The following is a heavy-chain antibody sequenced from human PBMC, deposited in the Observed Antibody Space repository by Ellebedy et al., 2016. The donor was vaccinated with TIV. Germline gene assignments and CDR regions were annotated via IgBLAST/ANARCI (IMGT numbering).Heavy chain of an antibody. V-gene: IGHV4-59*01. CDR3: ARAVDTDGMDV. D-gene: IGHD5-18*01. J-gene: IGHJ6*02. CDR1: GGSISSYY. Sequence: MPGGSLRLSCTVSGGSISSYYWSWIRQPPGKGLEWIGYIYYSGSTNYNPSLKSRVTISVDTSKNQFSLKLSSVTAADTAVYYCARAVDTDGMDVWGQGTTVTVSS. CDR2: IYYSGST.